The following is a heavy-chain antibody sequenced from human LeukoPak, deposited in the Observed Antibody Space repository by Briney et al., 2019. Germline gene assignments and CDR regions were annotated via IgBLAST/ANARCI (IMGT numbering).Heavy chain of an antibody. CDR3: ARAGPSDYDILTGYLPPGYFDY. CDR2: IYYSGST. Sequence: SETLSLTCTVSGGSINSYYWSWIRQPPGKGLEWIGYIYYSGSTNYNPSLKSRVTISVDTSKNQFSLKLSSVTAADTAVYYCARAGPSDYDILTGYLPPGYFDYWGQGTLVTVSS. J-gene: IGHJ4*02. CDR1: GGSINSYY. V-gene: IGHV4-59*01. D-gene: IGHD3-9*01.